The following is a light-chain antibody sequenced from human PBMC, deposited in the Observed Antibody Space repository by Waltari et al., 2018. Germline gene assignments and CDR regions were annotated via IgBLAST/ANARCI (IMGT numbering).Light chain of an antibody. CDR1: QSVLYRFSNKNF. CDR3: QQYYSTIFT. J-gene: IGKJ3*01. CDR2: WAS. Sequence: DTVVTQSPESLSVSLRETATINCKSRQSVLYRFSNKNFLAWYQQKPVQPPKLLIYWASTRESGVPDRFSGSGSGADFTLTISSLQAEDVAVYYCQQYYSTIFTFGPGTKVDIK. V-gene: IGKV4-1*01.